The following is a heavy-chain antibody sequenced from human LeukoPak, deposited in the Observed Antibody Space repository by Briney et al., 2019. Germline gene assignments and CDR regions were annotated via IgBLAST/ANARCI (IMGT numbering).Heavy chain of an antibody. CDR3: AKDVRVGGGGMDV. CDR1: GFTFNTYA. J-gene: IGHJ6*02. D-gene: IGHD1-26*01. CDR2: ISSSGDNA. V-gene: IGHV3-23*01. Sequence: GGSLRLSCAASGFTFNTYAMTWVRQAPGKGLEWVSLISSSGDNAYYADSVRGRFTISRDKSKNTVSLQMNSLRGEDTAVYYCAKDVRVGGGGMDVWGQGTPVTVSS.